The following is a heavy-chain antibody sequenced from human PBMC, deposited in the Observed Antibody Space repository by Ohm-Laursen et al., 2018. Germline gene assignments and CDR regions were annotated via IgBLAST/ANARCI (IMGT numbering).Heavy chain of an antibody. J-gene: IGHJ4*02. CDR2: ISSSGSTI. V-gene: IGHV3-48*03. CDR3: RRPDRGATGDS. CDR1: GFTFYNFA. Sequence: SLRLSCTASGFTFYNFAMTWVRQAPGKGLEWVSYISSSGSTIYYADSVKGRFTISRDNAKNSLYLQMNSLRAEDTAIYYCRRPDRGATGDSWGQGTQVTVSS. D-gene: IGHD4-17*01.